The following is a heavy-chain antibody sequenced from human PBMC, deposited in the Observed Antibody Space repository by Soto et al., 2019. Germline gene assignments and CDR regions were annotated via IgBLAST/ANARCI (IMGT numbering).Heavy chain of an antibody. Sequence: QVHLQESGPGLVKPSQTLSLTCTVSGGSISSADFYWRWIRQHPGKGLEYIGYIYHRGSTYSNTSLKSRVSMSVDTSKDKFPLRLNSVTAADTAMYYCARAYCGGDCYHPTEFDYWGKGTLVTVSS. J-gene: IGHJ4*02. D-gene: IGHD2-21*02. V-gene: IGHV4-31*03. CDR2: IYHRGST. CDR1: GGSISSADFY. CDR3: ARAYCGGDCYHPTEFDY.